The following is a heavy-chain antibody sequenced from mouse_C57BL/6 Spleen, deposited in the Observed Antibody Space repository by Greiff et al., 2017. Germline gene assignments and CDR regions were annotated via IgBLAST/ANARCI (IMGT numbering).Heavy chain of an antibody. CDR1: GYTFTSYW. CDR3: ARAHDYLYAMDY. Sequence: VQLQQSGAELVKPGASVKLSCKASGYTFTSYWMHWVKQRPGQGLEWIGMIHPNSGSTNYNEKFKSKATLTVDKSSSTAYMQLSSLTSEDSAVYYCARAHDYLYAMDYWGQGTSVTVSS. V-gene: IGHV1-64*01. J-gene: IGHJ4*01. D-gene: IGHD2-4*01. CDR2: IHPNSGST.